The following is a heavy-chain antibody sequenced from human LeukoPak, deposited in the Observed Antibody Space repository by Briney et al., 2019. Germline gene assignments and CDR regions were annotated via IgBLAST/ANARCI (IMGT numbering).Heavy chain of an antibody. V-gene: IGHV3-30-3*01. CDR1: GFTFSSYA. CDR3: ARDAYRGGPPARY. Sequence: PGGSLRLSCAAPGFTFSSYAMHWVRQAPGKGLEWVAVISYDGSNKYYADSVKGRFTISRDNSKNTLYLQMNSLRAEDTAVYYCARDAYRGGPPARYWGQGTLVTVSS. J-gene: IGHJ4*02. D-gene: IGHD2-21*01. CDR2: ISYDGSNK.